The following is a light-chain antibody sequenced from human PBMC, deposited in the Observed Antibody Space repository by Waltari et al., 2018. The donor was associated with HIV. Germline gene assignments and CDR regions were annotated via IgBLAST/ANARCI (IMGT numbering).Light chain of an antibody. CDR1: QDINND. CDR2: DAS. J-gene: IGKJ2*01. V-gene: IGKV1-33*01. Sequence: DIQMTQSPSSLSASVGDRVTITCQASQDINNDVNWYQQKPGKVPELLIYDASSLETGVPSRFSGSGSGTHFTFTIKSLQPEDIATYYCQHYDSLPYSFGQGTKLDLK. CDR3: QHYDSLPYS.